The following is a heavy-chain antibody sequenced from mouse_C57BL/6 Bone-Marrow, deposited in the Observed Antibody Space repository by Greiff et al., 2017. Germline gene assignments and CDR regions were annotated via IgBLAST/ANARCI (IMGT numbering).Heavy chain of an antibody. V-gene: IGHV1-59*01. CDR3: ARGGPH. D-gene: IGHD6-1*01. Sequence: VQLQQPGAELVRPGTSVKLSCKASGYTFTSYWMHWVKQRPGQGLEWIGVIDPSDSYTNYNQKFKGKATLTVDTSSSTAYMQLSSLTSEDSAVYYCARGGPHWGQGTTLTVSS. J-gene: IGHJ2*01. CDR2: IDPSDSYT. CDR1: GYTFTSYW.